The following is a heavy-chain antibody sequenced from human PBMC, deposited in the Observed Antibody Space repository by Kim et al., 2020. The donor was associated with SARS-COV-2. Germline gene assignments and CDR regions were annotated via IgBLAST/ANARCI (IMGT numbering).Heavy chain of an antibody. J-gene: IGHJ4*02. D-gene: IGHD3-22*01. CDR3: AKAGDYDSSGYYGFFHY. CDR1: GFNFSTSL. V-gene: IGHV3-74*03. Sequence: GGSLRLSCAASGFNFSTSLMHWVRQTPGEGLVWVSRINSDGSNIAYADSVKGRFTISRDNAKNTLYLQMNGLRTEDTAVYYCAKAGDYDSSGYYGFFHYWGQGTRVTVSS. CDR2: INSDGSNI.